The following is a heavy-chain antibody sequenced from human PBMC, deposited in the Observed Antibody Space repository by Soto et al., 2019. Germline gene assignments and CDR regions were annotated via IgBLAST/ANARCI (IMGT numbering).Heavy chain of an antibody. V-gene: IGHV1-18*01. J-gene: IGHJ6*03. CDR1: GYTFTSYG. CDR2: ISAYNGNT. CDR3: ASGYCSGGSCYYYYMDV. D-gene: IGHD2-15*01. Sequence: ASVKVSCKASGYTFTSYGISWVRQAPGQGLEWMGWISAYNGNTNYAQKLQGRVTMTTDTSTSTAYMELRSLRSDDTAVYYCASGYCSGGSCYYYYMDVWGKGTTVTVSS.